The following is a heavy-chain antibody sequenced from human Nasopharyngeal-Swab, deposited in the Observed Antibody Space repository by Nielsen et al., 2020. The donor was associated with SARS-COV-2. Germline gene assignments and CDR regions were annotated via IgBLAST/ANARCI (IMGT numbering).Heavy chain of an antibody. CDR1: GFTFCRYG. Sequence: GESLKISCAASGFTFCRYGMHWVRQDTGKGLEWVAVISYDGSNKYYADSVKGRFTISRDNSKNMLYLQMNSLRAEDTAVYYCAKMAGYSSSWYGSSRIDYWGQGTLVTVSS. CDR3: AKMAGYSSSWYGSSRIDY. D-gene: IGHD6-13*01. J-gene: IGHJ4*02. V-gene: IGHV3-30*18. CDR2: ISYDGSNK.